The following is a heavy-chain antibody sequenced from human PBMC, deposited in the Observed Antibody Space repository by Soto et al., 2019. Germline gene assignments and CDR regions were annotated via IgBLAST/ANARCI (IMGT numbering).Heavy chain of an antibody. CDR2: ISYDGSNK. CDR3: ARDKEFGAAAHYYYYMDV. D-gene: IGHD3-10*01. CDR1: GFTFSSYA. J-gene: IGHJ6*03. Sequence: GGSLRLSCAASGFTFSSYAMHWVRQAPGKGLEWVAVISYDGSNKYYADSVKGRFTISRDNSKNTLDLQMNSLRAEDTAVYYCARDKEFGAAAHYYYYMDVWGKGTTVTVSS. V-gene: IGHV3-30*04.